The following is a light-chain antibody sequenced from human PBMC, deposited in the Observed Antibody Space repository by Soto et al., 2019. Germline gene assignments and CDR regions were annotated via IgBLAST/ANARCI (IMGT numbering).Light chain of an antibody. CDR1: QSVSTN. Sequence: EIVMTQSPASLSVPPGERATLSCRASQSVSTNFAWYLQKPGQAPRLLIYGASNRATGVPARFSGSGSGTDFTLTISSLESEDFAVYYCQQRANWPLTFGGGTKVDIK. CDR2: GAS. CDR3: QQRANWPLT. V-gene: IGKV3-11*01. J-gene: IGKJ4*01.